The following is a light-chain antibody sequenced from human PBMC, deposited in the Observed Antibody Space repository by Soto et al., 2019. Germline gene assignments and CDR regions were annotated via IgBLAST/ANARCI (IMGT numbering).Light chain of an antibody. Sequence: EIVLKQSPATLSVSPKGRATLSFRASQSISDTLAWYQQKPGQAPRLLIHGASTRATGVPDRFSGSGSGTDFTLTISSLQPDDFAMYYCQQDNPYSRTFGHGTKVDIK. CDR1: QSISDT. V-gene: IGKV3-15*01. CDR3: QQDNPYSRT. CDR2: GAS. J-gene: IGKJ1*01.